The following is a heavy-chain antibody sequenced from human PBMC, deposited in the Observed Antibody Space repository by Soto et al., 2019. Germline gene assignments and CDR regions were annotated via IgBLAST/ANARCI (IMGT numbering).Heavy chain of an antibody. V-gene: IGHV3-23*01. CDR3: AKGGFRVRGVTVLYYYMDV. CDR2: ISGSGGST. D-gene: IGHD3-10*01. Sequence: GGSLRLSCAASGFTFSSYAMSWVRQAPGKGLEWVSAISGSGGSTYYADSVKGRFTISRDNSKNTLYLQMNSLRAEDTAVYYCAKGGFRVRGVTVLYYYMDVWGKGTTVTVSS. J-gene: IGHJ6*03. CDR1: GFTFSSYA.